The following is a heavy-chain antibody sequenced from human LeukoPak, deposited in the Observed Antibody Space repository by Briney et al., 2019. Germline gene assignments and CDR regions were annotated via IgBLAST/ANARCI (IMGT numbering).Heavy chain of an antibody. Sequence: QTGGSPRLSCAASGFTFSSYSMNWVRQAPGKGLEWVSYISSSSSTIYYADSVKGRFTISRDNAKNSLYLQMNSLRAEDTAVYYCARGRGTAYGYGLDWGQGTLVTVSS. D-gene: IGHD5-18*01. CDR1: GFTFSSYS. J-gene: IGHJ4*02. CDR3: ARGRGTAYGYGLD. CDR2: ISSSSSTI. V-gene: IGHV3-48*01.